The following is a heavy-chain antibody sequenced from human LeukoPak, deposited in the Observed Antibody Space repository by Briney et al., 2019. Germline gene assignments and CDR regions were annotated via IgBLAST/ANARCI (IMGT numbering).Heavy chain of an antibody. CDR1: GGSISSYY. V-gene: IGHV4-59*01. CDR3: ARAGEYYLFSPSYFDY. CDR2: IYYSGST. J-gene: IGHJ4*02. Sequence: PSETLSLTCTVSGGSISSYYWSWIRQHPGKGLEWIGYIYYSGSTKYNPSLKSRVTISVGTSKNQFFLKLSSVTAADTAVYYCARAGEYYLFSPSYFDYWGQGTLVTVSS. D-gene: IGHD2/OR15-2a*01.